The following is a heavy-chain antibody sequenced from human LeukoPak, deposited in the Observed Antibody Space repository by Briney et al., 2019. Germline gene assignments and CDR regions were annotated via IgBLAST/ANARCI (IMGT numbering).Heavy chain of an antibody. V-gene: IGHV4-39*07. D-gene: IGHD4-17*01. Sequence: PSETLSLTCTVSGGSISSSSYYWGWIRQPPGKGLEWIGSISYSGSTYYNPSLKSRVTISGDTSKNQFSLELSSVTAADTAVYYCARTFQAPSYGDSDSRTKYPYSMDVWGQGTMVAVSS. CDR1: GGSISSSSYY. CDR2: ISYSGST. J-gene: IGHJ6*02. CDR3: ARTFQAPSYGDSDSRTKYPYSMDV.